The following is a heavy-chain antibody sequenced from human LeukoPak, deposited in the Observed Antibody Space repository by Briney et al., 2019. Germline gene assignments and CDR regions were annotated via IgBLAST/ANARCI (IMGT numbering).Heavy chain of an antibody. CDR1: GGSISSGGYL. V-gene: IGHV4-31*03. Sequence: SETLSLTCTVSGGSISSGGYLWSWIRLNPGKGLEWIGYIYHGGNTYYNPSLKSRVTISVDTSKNQFSLKLSSVTAADTAVYYCARVRYYGSGEEIDPWGQGTLVTVSS. D-gene: IGHD3-10*01. CDR2: IYHGGNT. J-gene: IGHJ5*02. CDR3: ARVRYYGSGEEIDP.